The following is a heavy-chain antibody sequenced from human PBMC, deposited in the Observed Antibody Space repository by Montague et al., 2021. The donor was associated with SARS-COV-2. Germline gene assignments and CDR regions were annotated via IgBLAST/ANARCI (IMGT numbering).Heavy chain of an antibody. CDR2: ILYNGTA. D-gene: IGHD2-8*01. J-gene: IGHJ5*02. V-gene: IGHV4-59*13. Sequence: SETLSLTCSVSGSYLRGYFWSWVRQPPGQRLEWIGYILYNGTATYNPALRSRLTMSVDMFRNQFSLELRSMTVTDTAFYYCTRGNGWYQPWGRGTLVTVSS. CDR1: GSYLRGYF. CDR3: TRGNGWYQP.